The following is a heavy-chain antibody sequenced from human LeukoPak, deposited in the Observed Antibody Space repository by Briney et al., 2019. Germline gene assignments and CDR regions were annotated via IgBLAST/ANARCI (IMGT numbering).Heavy chain of an antibody. CDR1: GGSISSHH. CDR3: VRDHEVITPAVGHWFDP. J-gene: IGHJ5*02. D-gene: IGHD4-23*01. Sequence: SETLSLTCTVSGGSISSHHWSWIRQPPGKGLEWIGYIHYTGHTRYNPSLTNRVSISADTSKNQFSLILNSLTTADTAVYYCVRDHEVITPAVGHWFDPWGQGPSHRLL. V-gene: IGHV4-59*11. CDR2: IHYTGHT.